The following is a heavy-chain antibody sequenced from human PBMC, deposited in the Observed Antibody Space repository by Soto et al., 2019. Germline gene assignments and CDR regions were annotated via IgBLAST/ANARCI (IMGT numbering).Heavy chain of an antibody. CDR1: GYTVTIYG. V-gene: IGHV1-18*01. CDR3: ARDGGYSGSY. J-gene: IGHJ4*02. D-gene: IGHD1-26*01. Sequence: ASGWVSSRASGYTVTIYGFSWVRQAPGQGLEWMGWISAYNGNTNYAQKLQGRVTMTTDTSTSTAYMELRSLRSDDTAVYYCARDGGYSGSYWGQGTLVTVSS. CDR2: ISAYNGNT.